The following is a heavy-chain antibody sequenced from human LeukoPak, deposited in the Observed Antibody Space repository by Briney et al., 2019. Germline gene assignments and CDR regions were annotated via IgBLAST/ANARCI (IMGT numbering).Heavy chain of an antibody. CDR3: AKNRGGSYYSGSDY. CDR1: GFTFSSYW. V-gene: IGHV3-74*01. J-gene: IGHJ4*02. CDR2: MDPDGRNI. Sequence: GGSLRLSCAASGFTFSSYWMHWVRQAPGKGLEWVSRMDPDGRNIDYADSVKGRFTISRDNSKNTLYLQMNSLRAEGTAVYYCAKNRGGSYYSGSDYWGQGTLVTVSS. D-gene: IGHD1-26*01.